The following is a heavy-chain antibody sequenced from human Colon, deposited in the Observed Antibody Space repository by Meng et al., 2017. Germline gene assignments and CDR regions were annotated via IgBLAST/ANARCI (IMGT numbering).Heavy chain of an antibody. J-gene: IGHJ4*02. CDR2: IDSDSTT. Sequence: QSVEPGRGLGRPGGFLLLSCAASGFTCSDYYTSWIRQAPGKWLEWVSYIDSDSTTYYADSVKGRFTISRDNAKKSLYLQMSSLRVEDTAVYYCASGKSGFDYWGQGALVTVSS. CDR1: GFTCSDYY. D-gene: IGHD2-8*02. V-gene: IGHV3-11*01. CDR3: ASGKSGFDY.